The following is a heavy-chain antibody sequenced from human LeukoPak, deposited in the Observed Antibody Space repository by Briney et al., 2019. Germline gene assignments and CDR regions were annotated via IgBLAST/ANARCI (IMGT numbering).Heavy chain of an antibody. Sequence: GRSLRLSCVASGFPFDDYGMFWVRQTPGKGLEWISGISWNSGIIAYADSVKGRFTIFRDNAKNSLYLQMNSLRVEDTAVYYCAKRMGSGSLYFDYWGQGTLVTVSS. J-gene: IGHJ4*02. V-gene: IGHV3-9*01. D-gene: IGHD3-10*01. CDR3: AKRMGSGSLYFDY. CDR2: ISWNSGII. CDR1: GFPFDDYG.